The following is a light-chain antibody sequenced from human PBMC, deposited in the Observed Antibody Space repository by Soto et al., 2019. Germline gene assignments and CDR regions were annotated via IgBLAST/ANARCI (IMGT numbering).Light chain of an antibody. CDR1: SSDVGNYNY. J-gene: IGLJ1*01. V-gene: IGLV2-11*01. CDR2: DVN. Sequence: QSALTQPRSVSGYPGQSVAISCTGTSSDVGNYNYVSWYQQHPGKAPKVIIYDVNKRPSGVPDRFSGSKSGNTASLTISGLQAEDEADYYCCTYAGSPYVFGTGTKVTVL. CDR3: CTYAGSPYV.